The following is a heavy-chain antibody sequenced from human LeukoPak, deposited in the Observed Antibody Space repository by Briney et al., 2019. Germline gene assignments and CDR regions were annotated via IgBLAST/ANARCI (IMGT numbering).Heavy chain of an antibody. J-gene: IGHJ4*02. D-gene: IGHD6-19*01. CDR3: ARGQFLYSTGWPSTIRFDY. Sequence: KPSETLSLPCTVSGGSISSYYWNWIRQPAGKGLEWIGRIYTSGSTYYNPSLKSRVTISVDTSKNHFSLKLSSVTAADTAVYYCARGQFLYSTGWPSTIRFDYWGQGALVTVSS. V-gene: IGHV4-4*07. CDR1: GGSISSYY. CDR2: IYTSGST.